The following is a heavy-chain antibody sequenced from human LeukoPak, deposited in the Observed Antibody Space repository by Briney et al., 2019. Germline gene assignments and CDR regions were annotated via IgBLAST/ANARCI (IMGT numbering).Heavy chain of an antibody. CDR3: ARDPLLYYYDSSGYYQD. CDR1: GFTFSSYG. Sequence: GGSLRLSCAASGFTFSSYGVHWVRQAPGKGLEWVAVIWYDGSNKYYADSVKGRFTISRDNSKNTLYLQMNSLRAEDTAVYYCARDPLLYYYDSSGYYQDWGQGALVTVSS. V-gene: IGHV3-33*01. J-gene: IGHJ4*02. D-gene: IGHD3-22*01. CDR2: IWYDGSNK.